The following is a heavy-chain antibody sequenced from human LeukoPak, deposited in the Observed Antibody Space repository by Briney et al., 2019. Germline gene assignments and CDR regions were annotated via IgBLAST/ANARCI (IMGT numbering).Heavy chain of an antibody. CDR2: ISSSSGTI. CDR1: GFTFSSYS. Sequence: GGSLRLSCAASGFTFSSYSMNWVRQAPGKGLEWVSYISSSSGTIYYADSVKGRFTISRDNAKNSLYLQMNSLRDEDTAVYYCAREGSSSWSNDALDIWGQGTMVTVSS. CDR3: AREGSSSWSNDALDI. D-gene: IGHD6-13*01. V-gene: IGHV3-48*02. J-gene: IGHJ3*02.